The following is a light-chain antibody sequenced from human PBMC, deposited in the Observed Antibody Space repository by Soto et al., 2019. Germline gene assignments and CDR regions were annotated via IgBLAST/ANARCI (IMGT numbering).Light chain of an antibody. CDR2: GAS. CDR1: QSVRSN. V-gene: IGKV3-15*01. J-gene: IGKJ1*01. CDR3: QQYNTWPTVWT. Sequence: EIMLKQSPGTLSLTPGERATLSCRASQSVRSNLAWYQQKPGQSPRLLIYGASTRATGIPARFSGSGSGTQFTLTISSLQSEDFAVYYCQQYNTWPTVWTLGQGTKADVK.